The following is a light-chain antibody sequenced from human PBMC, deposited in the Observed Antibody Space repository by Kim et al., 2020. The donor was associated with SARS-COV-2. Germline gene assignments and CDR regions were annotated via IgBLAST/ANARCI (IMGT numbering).Light chain of an antibody. Sequence: ASVGDKVTIPCRASKGISNYLAWYQQKPGRVPKLLIYAASTLQSGVPSRFSGSGSGTDFTLTISSLQPEDVATYYCQKYNSAPPLTFGGGTKVEI. CDR1: KGISNY. V-gene: IGKV1-27*01. CDR2: AAS. J-gene: IGKJ4*01. CDR3: QKYNSAPPLT.